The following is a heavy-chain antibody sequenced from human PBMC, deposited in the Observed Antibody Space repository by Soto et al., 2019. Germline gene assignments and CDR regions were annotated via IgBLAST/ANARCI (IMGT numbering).Heavy chain of an antibody. V-gene: IGHV3-43*01. CDR1: GFTFGDYT. CDR2: ITWDGINI. CDR3: AKDGIAWH. J-gene: IGHJ4*02. Sequence: PGGSLRLSCTASGFTFGDYTMHWVRQAPGKGLEWVSLITWDGINIEYADSVRGRFTISRDNSKNSLYLQMNSLRHEDTAFYYCAKDGIAWHWGQGTLVTVSS. D-gene: IGHD2-15*01.